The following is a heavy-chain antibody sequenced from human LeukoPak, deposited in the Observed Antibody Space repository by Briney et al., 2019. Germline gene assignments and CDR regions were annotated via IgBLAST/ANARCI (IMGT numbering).Heavy chain of an antibody. CDR2: MNPNSGNT. CDR3: ARGRREGGYYGYWYFDL. D-gene: IGHD3-3*01. Sequence: ASVKVSCKASGYTFTSYDINWVRQATGQGLEWMGWMNPNSGNTGYAQKFQGRVTMTRNTSISTAYMELSSLRSEDTAVYYCARGRREGGYYGYWYFDLWGRGTLVTVSS. V-gene: IGHV1-8*01. CDR1: GYTFTSYD. J-gene: IGHJ2*01.